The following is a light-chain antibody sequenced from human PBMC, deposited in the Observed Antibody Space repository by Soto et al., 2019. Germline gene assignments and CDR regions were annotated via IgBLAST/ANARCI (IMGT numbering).Light chain of an antibody. CDR3: QQYYSTPRT. CDR2: WAS. Sequence: DVGLAQAPNSLAVSLFESATIKCKSIHSFLYRSKNMHYLAWSQQKAGQPPRLLIYWASTRDSGVPARFGGSGSGTEFTLTISSLQAEDVAVYYCQQYYSTPRTFGQGTKVDIK. V-gene: IGKV4-1*01. CDR1: HSFLYRSKNMHY. J-gene: IGKJ1*01.